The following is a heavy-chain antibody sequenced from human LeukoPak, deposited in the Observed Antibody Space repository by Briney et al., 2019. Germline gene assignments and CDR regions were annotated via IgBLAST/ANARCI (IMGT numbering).Heavy chain of an antibody. J-gene: IGHJ4*02. CDR2: ITPIFGTA. V-gene: IGHV1-69*13. CDR1: GGTFSRFT. CDR3: AREWGLESSGYYYAY. D-gene: IGHD3-22*01. Sequence: SVKVSCKASGGTFSRFTISWVRQAPGQGFEWMGGITPIFGTANFAQKFQGRVSITADESTSIAFMELSSRRSEDTAVYYCAREWGLESSGYYYAYWGQGTLVTVSS.